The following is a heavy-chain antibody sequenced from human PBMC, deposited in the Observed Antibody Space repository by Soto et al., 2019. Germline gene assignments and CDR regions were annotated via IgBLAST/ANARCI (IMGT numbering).Heavy chain of an antibody. V-gene: IGHV4-31*03. Sequence: QVQLQESGPGLVKPSQTLSLTCTVSGGSISSGGYYWSWIRQHPGKGLEWIGYIYYSGSTYYNPSLKSRVTISLDTSKNQFSLKLSSVTAADTAVYYCARDGGRHSGGIDYWGQGTLVTVSS. CDR2: IYYSGST. CDR3: ARDGGRHSGGIDY. D-gene: IGHD1-26*01. CDR1: GGSISSGGYY. J-gene: IGHJ4*02.